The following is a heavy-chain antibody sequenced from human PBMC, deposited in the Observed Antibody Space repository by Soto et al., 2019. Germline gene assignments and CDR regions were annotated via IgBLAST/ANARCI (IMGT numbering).Heavy chain of an antibody. CDR3: ARGRYGLTGRGFPNWFDS. J-gene: IGHJ5*01. V-gene: IGHV4-30-4*08. D-gene: IGHD1-20*01. Sequence: SETLSLTCSVSGGSVSNKTYYWSWIRQPPGKRLEYIGYIYKGATTYYNPSFESRVAISVDTSKSQFSLNVTSVTAADTAVYFCARGRYGLTGRGFPNWFDSWGQGALVTVSS. CDR2: IYKGATT. CDR1: GGSVSNKTYY.